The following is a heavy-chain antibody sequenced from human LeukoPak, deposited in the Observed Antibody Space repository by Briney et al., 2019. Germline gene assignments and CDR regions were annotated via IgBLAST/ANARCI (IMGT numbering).Heavy chain of an antibody. V-gene: IGHV1-24*01. D-gene: IGHD6-13*01. CDR1: GYTLTELS. Sequence: GASVKVSCKVSGYTLTELSMHWVRQAPGKGLEWMGGFDPEDGETIYAQKFQGRVTMTEDTSTDTAYMELSSLRSEDTAVYYCARDGRIAAARAFDPWGQGTLVTVSS. CDR2: FDPEDGET. J-gene: IGHJ5*02. CDR3: ARDGRIAAARAFDP.